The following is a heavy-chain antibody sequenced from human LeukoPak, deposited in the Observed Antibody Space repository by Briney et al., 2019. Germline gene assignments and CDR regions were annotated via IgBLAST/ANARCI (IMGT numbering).Heavy chain of an antibody. CDR3: ARLLHSSGWNDN. CDR2: INHSGST. D-gene: IGHD6-19*01. CDR1: GGSFSGYY. Sequence: SETLSLTCAVYGGSFSGYYWSWIRQPPGKGLEWIGEINHSGSTNYNPSLKSRVTISVDTSKNQFSLKLSSVTAADTAVYYCARLLHSSGWNDNWGQGTLVTVSS. V-gene: IGHV4-34*01. J-gene: IGHJ4*02.